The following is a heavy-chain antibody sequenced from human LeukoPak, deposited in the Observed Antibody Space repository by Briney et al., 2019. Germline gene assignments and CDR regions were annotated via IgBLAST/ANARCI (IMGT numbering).Heavy chain of an antibody. CDR3: ARGKYSAFDI. CDR1: GDSVSSNSVA. CDR2: TFYRSKWYN. Sequence: SQTLSLTCAISGDSVSSNSVAWNWIRQSPSRGLEWLGRTFYRSKWYNDYAVSVKSRITINPDTSNNQFSLQLSSVTPEDTAVYYCARGKYSAFDIWGQGTMVTVSS. D-gene: IGHD2/OR15-2a*01. V-gene: IGHV6-1*01. J-gene: IGHJ3*02.